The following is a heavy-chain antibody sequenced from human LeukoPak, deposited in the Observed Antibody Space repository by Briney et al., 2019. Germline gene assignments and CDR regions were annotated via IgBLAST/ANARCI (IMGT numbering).Heavy chain of an antibody. CDR3: ARQSHGYILFDY. V-gene: IGHV3-7*04. Sequence: QTGGSLRLSCAASGFSFSTHWMSWVRQAPGKGLEWVANIKQDGSEKFYVDSVKGRFTISRDNAKNSVYLQMNSLTAEDTAVYYCARQSHGYILFDYWGQGTLVTVSS. D-gene: IGHD5-24*01. CDR2: IKQDGSEK. CDR1: GFSFSTHW. J-gene: IGHJ4*02.